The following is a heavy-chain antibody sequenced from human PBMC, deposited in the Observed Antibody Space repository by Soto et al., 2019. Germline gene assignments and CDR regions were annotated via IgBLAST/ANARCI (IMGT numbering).Heavy chain of an antibody. CDR3: ASRNLADCSGTSCLYYFDY. J-gene: IGHJ4*02. D-gene: IGHD2-2*01. V-gene: IGHV3-48*02. Sequence: GGSLRLSCAASGLTLRGFTMNWVRQNPGGGLEWVSYISRSGETIYYADSVKGRFTISRDNAENSLYLHMNSLRDEDTAVYYCASRNLADCSGTSCLYYFDYWGQGTLVTVSS. CDR2: ISRSGETI. CDR1: GLTLRGFT.